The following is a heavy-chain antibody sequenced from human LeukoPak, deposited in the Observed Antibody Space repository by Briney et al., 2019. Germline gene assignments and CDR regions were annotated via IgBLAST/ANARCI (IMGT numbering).Heavy chain of an antibody. J-gene: IGHJ4*02. V-gene: IGHV1-18*01. CDR2: ISTYNGHT. CDR3: AREDNLMDFWSGYSDY. Sequence: ASVKVSCKASGYTFTSYAISWVRQASGQGLEWMGWISTYNGHTNCTQKLQGRVTMTTDTSTSTAYMELRSLRSDDTAVYYCAREDNLMDFWSGYSDYWGQGTLVTVSS. D-gene: IGHD3-3*01. CDR1: GYTFTSYA.